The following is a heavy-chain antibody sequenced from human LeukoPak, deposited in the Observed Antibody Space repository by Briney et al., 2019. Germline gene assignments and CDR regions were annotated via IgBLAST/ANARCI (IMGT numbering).Heavy chain of an antibody. J-gene: IGHJ4*02. CDR2: IYYSGST. V-gene: IGHV4-39*01. Sequence: PSETLSLTCIVSGGSISSSSYYWGWIRQPPGKGLEWIGTIYYSGSTYYNPSLKSRVTISVDTSKNQFSLKLGSVTAADTAVYYCARQTYGSGSYYNLDCWGQGTLITVSS. CDR1: GGSISSSSYY. CDR3: ARQTYGSGSYYNLDC. D-gene: IGHD3-10*01.